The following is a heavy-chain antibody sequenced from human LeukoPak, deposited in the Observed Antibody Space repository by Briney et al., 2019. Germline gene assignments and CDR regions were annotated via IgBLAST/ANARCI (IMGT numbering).Heavy chain of an antibody. D-gene: IGHD6-19*01. J-gene: IGHJ4*02. CDR3: ARESIAVAGAPFDY. CDR2: ISSGSTI. CDR1: GFTFRSYE. Sequence: GGSLRLSCAASGFTFRSYEMNWVRQAPGKGLEWVSYISSGSTIYDADSVKGRFTISRDNAKNSLYLQMNSLRAEDTAVYYCARESIAVAGAPFDYWGQGTQVTVSS. V-gene: IGHV3-48*03.